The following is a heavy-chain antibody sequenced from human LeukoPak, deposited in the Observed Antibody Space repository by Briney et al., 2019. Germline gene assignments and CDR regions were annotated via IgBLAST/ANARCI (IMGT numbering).Heavy chain of an antibody. Sequence: ASVKVSCKASGYTFTSYDINWVRQAPGQGLEWMGWMNPNSGNTGYAQKFQGRVTITRNTSISTAYMELSSLRSEDTAVYYCARGGAVRGVINRHYYYYYMDVWGKGTTVTVSS. CDR3: ARGGAVRGVINRHYYYYYMDV. CDR2: MNPNSGNT. D-gene: IGHD3-10*01. J-gene: IGHJ6*03. CDR1: GYTFTSYD. V-gene: IGHV1-8*03.